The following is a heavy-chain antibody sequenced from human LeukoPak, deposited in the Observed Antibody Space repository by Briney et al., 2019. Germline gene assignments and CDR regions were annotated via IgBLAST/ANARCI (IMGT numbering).Heavy chain of an antibody. J-gene: IGHJ4*02. V-gene: IGHV3-23*01. CDR1: GFTFSIYA. CDR2: ITSRGEST. D-gene: IGHD3-22*01. Sequence: HAGGSLRLSCAASGFTFSIYAMSWVRQAPGKELQWVSSITSRGESTWYVDSVKGRFTITRDNSENTLYLQMHSLRAEDTAVYYCARGRPNYYGSDGHYYRRDGDYWGRGTLVSVSS. CDR3: ARGRPNYYGSDGHYYRRDGDY.